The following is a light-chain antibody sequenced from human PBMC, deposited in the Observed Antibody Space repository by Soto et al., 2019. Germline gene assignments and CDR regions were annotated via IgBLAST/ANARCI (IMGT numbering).Light chain of an antibody. CDR2: DAS. Sequence: DIQMTQSPSTLSASVGDRVTITCRASQSINRRLAWYQQKPGKAPNLLIYDASTLESGVPARFSGGDSGTEFTLTISSRQPDDFTTFYCQQYNSYPWTFGQGTKVEIK. J-gene: IGKJ1*01. V-gene: IGKV1-5*01. CDR1: QSINRR. CDR3: QQYNSYPWT.